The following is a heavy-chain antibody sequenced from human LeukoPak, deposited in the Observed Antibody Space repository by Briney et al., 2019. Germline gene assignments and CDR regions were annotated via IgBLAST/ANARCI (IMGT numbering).Heavy chain of an antibody. CDR2: IYPGDSDT. J-gene: IGHJ3*02. CDR1: GYSFTSYW. Sequence: GESLKISCKGSGYSFTSYWIGWVRQMPGKGLEWMGIIYPGDSDTRYSPSFQGQVTISADKSISTAYLQWSSLKASDTAMYYCCITYYHDSSGPRGAFDIWGQGTMVTVSS. CDR3: CITYYHDSSGPRGAFDI. D-gene: IGHD3-22*01. V-gene: IGHV5-51*01.